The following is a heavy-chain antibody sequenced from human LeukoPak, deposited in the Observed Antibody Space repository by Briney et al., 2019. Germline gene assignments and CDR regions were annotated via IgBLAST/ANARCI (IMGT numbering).Heavy chain of an antibody. J-gene: IGHJ4*02. CDR1: GFTFSSYE. CDR2: ISSSGSTI. CDR3: ARDSSVRGVMRY. D-gene: IGHD3-10*01. V-gene: IGHV3-48*03. Sequence: PGGSLRLSCAASGFTFSSYEMNWVRQAPGKGLELVSYISSSGSTIYYADSVKGRFTISRDNAKNSLYLQMNSLRAEDTAVYYCARDSSVRGVMRYWGQGTLVTVSS.